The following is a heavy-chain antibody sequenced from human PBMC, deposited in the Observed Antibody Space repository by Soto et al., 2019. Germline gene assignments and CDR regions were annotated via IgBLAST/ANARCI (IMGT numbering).Heavy chain of an antibody. CDR1: GGSISSSSYY. J-gene: IGHJ6*02. D-gene: IGHD6-6*01. Sequence: QLQLQESGPGLVKPSETLSLTCTVSGGSISSSSYYWGWIRQPPGKGLEWIGSIYYSGSTYYNPSLKSRVTISVDTSKNQFSLKLSSVTAADTAVYYCGRIAARFLDYYGMDVWGQGTTVTVSS. V-gene: IGHV4-39*01. CDR3: GRIAARFLDYYGMDV. CDR2: IYYSGST.